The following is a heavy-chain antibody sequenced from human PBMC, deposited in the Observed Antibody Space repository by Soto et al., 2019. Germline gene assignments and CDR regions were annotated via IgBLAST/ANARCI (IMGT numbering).Heavy chain of an antibody. CDR2: INPSGGST. D-gene: IGHD3-3*01. CDR3: ARPWYYDFWSGPIIL. CDR1: GYTFTSYY. J-gene: IGHJ4*02. Sequence: GASVKVSCKASGYTFTSYYMHWVRQAPGQGLEWMGIINPSGGSTSYAQKFQGRVTMTRDTSTSTVYMELSSLRSEDTAVYYCARPWYYDFWSGPIILWGQGTLVTVSS. V-gene: IGHV1-46*03.